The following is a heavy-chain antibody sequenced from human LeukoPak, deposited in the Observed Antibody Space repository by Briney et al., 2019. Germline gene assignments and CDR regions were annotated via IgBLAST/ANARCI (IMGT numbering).Heavy chain of an antibody. CDR3: AKGHRSTWYGFFDS. CDR2: IKQDGSEK. V-gene: IGHV3-7*03. D-gene: IGHD6-13*01. CDR1: GFTFSSYW. Sequence: PGGSLRLSCAASGFTFSSYWMSWVRQAPGKGLEWVANIKQDGSEKYYVDSVKGRFTISRDNAKNSLYLQMNSLRADDTAVYYCAKGHRSTWYGFFDSWGQGTLITVSS. J-gene: IGHJ4*02.